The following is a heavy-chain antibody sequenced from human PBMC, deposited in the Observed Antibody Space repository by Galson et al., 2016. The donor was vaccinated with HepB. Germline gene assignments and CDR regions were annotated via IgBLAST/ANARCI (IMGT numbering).Heavy chain of an antibody. V-gene: IGHV3-33*07. CDR2: IWPDGSEE. CDR1: GFSFKSFA. D-gene: IGHD3-3*01. J-gene: IGHJ4*02. CDR3: ASGTVLYLQWLSPHFDH. Sequence: SLRLSCAASGFSFKSFAMYWVRQAPGKGLEWVALIWPDGSEEYNADSLTRRFTVSRDNSKNTLQLHMDSLRVEDTAVYYCASGTVLYLQWLSPHFDHWGPGTLVTVSS.